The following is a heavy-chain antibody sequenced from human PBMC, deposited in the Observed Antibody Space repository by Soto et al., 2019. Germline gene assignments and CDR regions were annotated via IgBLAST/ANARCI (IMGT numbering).Heavy chain of an antibody. V-gene: IGHV3-9*01. Sequence: LRLSCAASGFTFDDYAMHWVRQAPGKGLEWVSGISWNSGSIGYADSVKGRFTISRDNAKNSLYLQMNSLRAEDTALYYCAKDMRFGEPIFDYWGQGTLVTVSS. D-gene: IGHD3-10*01. CDR2: ISWNSGSI. CDR3: AKDMRFGEPIFDY. J-gene: IGHJ4*02. CDR1: GFTFDDYA.